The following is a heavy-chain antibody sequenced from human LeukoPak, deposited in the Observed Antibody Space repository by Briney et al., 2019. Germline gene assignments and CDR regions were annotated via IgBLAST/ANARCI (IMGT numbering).Heavy chain of an antibody. D-gene: IGHD3-3*01. J-gene: IGHJ5*02. V-gene: IGHV4-39*07. CDR3: ARDQGSGYYNWFDP. Sequence: SETLSHTCTVSGGSISSSSYYWGWIRQPPGKGVEWIGSIYYSGSTYYDPSLKSRVTISVDTSKNQFSLKLSSVTAADTAVYYCARDQGSGYYNWFDPWGQGTLVTVSS. CDR1: GGSISSSSYY. CDR2: IYYSGST.